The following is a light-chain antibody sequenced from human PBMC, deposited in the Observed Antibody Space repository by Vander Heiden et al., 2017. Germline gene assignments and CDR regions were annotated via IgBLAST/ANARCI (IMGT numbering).Light chain of an antibody. Sequence: QSVLTQPPSVSGAPGQRVTIGRTGSSSNIGAGYDVHWYQQLPGTAPKLLIYGNSNRPSGVPDRFSGSKSGTSASLAITGLQAEDEADYYCQSYDSSLSGHVVFGGGTKLTVL. V-gene: IGLV1-40*01. CDR1: SSNIGAGYD. CDR2: GNS. CDR3: QSYDSSLSGHVV. J-gene: IGLJ2*01.